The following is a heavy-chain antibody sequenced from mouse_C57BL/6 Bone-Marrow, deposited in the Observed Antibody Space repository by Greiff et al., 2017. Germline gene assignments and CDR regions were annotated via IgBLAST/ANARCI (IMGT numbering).Heavy chain of an antibody. CDR3: ARYQLRRRNFDY. CDR2: INPGSGGT. Sequence: QVQLQQSGAELVRPGTSVKVSCKASGYAFTNYLIEWVKQRPGQGLEWIGVINPGSGGTNYTEKFKGKATLTEDKSSSTAYMQLSSLTSEDSAVYFCARYQLRRRNFDYWGQGTTLTVSS. CDR1: GYAFTNYL. D-gene: IGHD3-2*02. J-gene: IGHJ2*01. V-gene: IGHV1-54*01.